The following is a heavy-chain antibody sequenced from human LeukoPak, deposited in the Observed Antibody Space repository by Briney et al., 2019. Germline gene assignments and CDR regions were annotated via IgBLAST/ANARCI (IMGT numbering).Heavy chain of an antibody. J-gene: IGHJ4*02. V-gene: IGHV3-49*03. CDR1: GFTFGDYA. D-gene: IGHD3-3*01. CDR2: IRSKAYGGTT. CDR3: TREKEYWNDFWSDPTGFDY. Sequence: GGSLRLSCTASGFTFGDYAMSWFRQAPGKGLEWVGFIRSKAYGGTTEYAASVKGRFTISRDDSKSIAYLQMNSLKTEDTAVYYCTREKEYWNDFWSDPTGFDYWGQGTLVTVSS.